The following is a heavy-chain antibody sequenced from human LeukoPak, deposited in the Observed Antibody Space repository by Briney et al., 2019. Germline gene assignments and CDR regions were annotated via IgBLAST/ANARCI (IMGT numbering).Heavy chain of an antibody. J-gene: IGHJ4*02. Sequence: ASVTVSCMASGYTLTVYYMHWVRQAPGQGPEWMGWINPNSGGTNYAQKVQGRVTMTRDTSISTAYMELSRLRSDDTAVYYCARGGYSGYADYIDYWGQGTLVTASS. D-gene: IGHD5-12*01. CDR2: INPNSGGT. CDR3: ARGGYSGYADYIDY. CDR1: GYTLTVYY. V-gene: IGHV1-2*02.